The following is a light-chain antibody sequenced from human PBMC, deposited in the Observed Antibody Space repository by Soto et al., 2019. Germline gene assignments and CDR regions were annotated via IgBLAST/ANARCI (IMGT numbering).Light chain of an antibody. CDR1: QSVLYSPNNKNY. J-gene: IGKJ1*01. V-gene: IGKV4-1*01. CDR2: WAS. CDR3: QQYHSAPQN. Sequence: DIVMTQSPDSLAVSLGARATINCKSSQSVLYSPNNKNYLAWYQQKPGQPPKLLVYWASTRESGVPDRFSGSGSGTDFTLTISSLQAEDVAVYYCQQYHSAPQNFGQGTKVEIK.